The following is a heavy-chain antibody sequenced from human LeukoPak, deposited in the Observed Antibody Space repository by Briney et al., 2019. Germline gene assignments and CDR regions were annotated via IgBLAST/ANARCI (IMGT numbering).Heavy chain of an antibody. CDR3: ARVGAMVRGNYYYMDV. CDR2: ISWNSGSI. V-gene: IGHV3-9*01. Sequence: PGGSLRLSCAASGFTFDDYAMHWVRQAPGKGLEWVSGISWNSGSIGYADSVKGRFTISRDNAKNSLYLQMNSLRAEDTAVYYCARVGAMVRGNYYYMDVWGKGTTVTVSS. CDR1: GFTFDDYA. D-gene: IGHD3-10*01. J-gene: IGHJ6*03.